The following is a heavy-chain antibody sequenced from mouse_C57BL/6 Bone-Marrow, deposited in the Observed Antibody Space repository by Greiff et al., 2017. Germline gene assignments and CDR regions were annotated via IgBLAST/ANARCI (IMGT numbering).Heavy chain of an antibody. J-gene: IGHJ2*01. D-gene: IGHD4-1*01. CDR3: ARVGTEGDFDY. Sequence: EVKLQQSGPELVKPGASVKISCKASGYTFTDYYMNWVKQSHGKSLEWIGDINPNNGGTSYNQKFKGKATLTVDKSSSTAYMELRSLTSEDSAVYYCARVGTEGDFDYWGQGTTLTVSS. CDR2: INPNNGGT. CDR1: GYTFTDYY. V-gene: IGHV1-26*01.